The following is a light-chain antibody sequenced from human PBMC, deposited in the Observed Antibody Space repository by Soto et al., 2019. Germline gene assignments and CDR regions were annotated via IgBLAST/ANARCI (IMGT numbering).Light chain of an antibody. V-gene: IGKV3-15*01. CDR2: GAS. J-gene: IGKJ4*01. CDR1: QSISNN. CDR3: HQSKNWPWTT. Sequence: EIVMTQSPATLSVSPGERATLSCRASQSISNNLAWYQQKPGQAPRLLLYGASTRATDIPARFSGSGSGTEFTLSIIGLQSEDFAVYYCHQSKNWPWTTFGGGTKVEIK.